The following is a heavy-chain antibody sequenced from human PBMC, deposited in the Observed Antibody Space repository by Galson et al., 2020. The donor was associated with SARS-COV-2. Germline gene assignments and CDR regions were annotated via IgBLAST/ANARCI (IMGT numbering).Heavy chain of an antibody. CDR2: INPSLGSV. D-gene: IGHD6-19*01. J-gene: IGHJ6*02. Sequence: ASVKVSCKASGYRFTGYYIHWVRQAPGKGPQYLGWINPSLGSVGYDQKFQDRVTMASDMSINTAYMEFRSLRLDDTAVYYCARGLSGGWPSYHFFGMDVWGQGTTVTVSS. V-gene: IGHV1-2*02. CDR1: GYRFTGYY. CDR3: ARGLSGGWPSYHFFGMDV.